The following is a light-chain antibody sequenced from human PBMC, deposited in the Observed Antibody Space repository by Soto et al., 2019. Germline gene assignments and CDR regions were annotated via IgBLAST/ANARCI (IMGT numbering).Light chain of an antibody. CDR3: QQYYNWPRT. J-gene: IGKJ1*01. CDR1: QSIVTY. Sequence: DIQMTQSPSSLSSSVGDRVTITCRASQSIVTYLNWYLQKPGKAPKLLIYAASNLQSGVPSRFSGSGSGTEFTLTISSLQSEDFAVYYCQQYYNWPRTFGQGTKVDIK. V-gene: IGKV1-39*01. CDR2: AAS.